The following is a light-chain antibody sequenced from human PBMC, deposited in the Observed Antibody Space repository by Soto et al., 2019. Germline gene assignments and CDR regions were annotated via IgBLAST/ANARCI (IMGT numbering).Light chain of an antibody. CDR2: GAS. V-gene: IGKV3-15*01. J-gene: IGKJ2*01. CDR3: QQYNKWPTT. CDR1: QSVSTN. Sequence: DIVMTQSPATLSVSPGERTTLSCRASQSVSTNLAWYQQRPGQAHRLLIYGASTRATGIPARFSGSGSGTEFTLTISSLQSEDFAVHYCQQYNKWPTTFGRGTKLEIK.